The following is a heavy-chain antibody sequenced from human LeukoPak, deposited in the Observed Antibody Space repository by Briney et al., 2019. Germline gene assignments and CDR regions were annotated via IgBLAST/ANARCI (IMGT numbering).Heavy chain of an antibody. J-gene: IGHJ4*02. V-gene: IGHV3-30*03. Sequence: PGRSLRLSCAASGFTFSSYGMHWVRQAPGKGLEWVALISYDGSNRNYADSVKGRFTISRDNSKITLYLQMNSLRTEDTAVYYCARWNEGLDYWGQGTLVTVSS. CDR1: GFTFSSYG. D-gene: IGHD1-1*01. CDR3: ARWNEGLDY. CDR2: ISYDGSNR.